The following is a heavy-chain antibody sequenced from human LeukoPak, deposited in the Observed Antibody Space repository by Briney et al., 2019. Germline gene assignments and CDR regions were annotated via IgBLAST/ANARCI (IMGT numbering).Heavy chain of an antibody. Sequence: GRSLRLSCAASGFTFSSYAMHWVRQAPGKGLEWVAVISYDGSNKYYADSVKGRFTISRDNAKNSVYLQMDSLRAEDTAVYYCARIGYSSCGIDFWGQGTLVTVSS. V-gene: IGHV3-30-3*01. CDR1: GFTFSSYA. J-gene: IGHJ4*02. D-gene: IGHD6-19*01. CDR3: ARIGYSSCGIDF. CDR2: ISYDGSNK.